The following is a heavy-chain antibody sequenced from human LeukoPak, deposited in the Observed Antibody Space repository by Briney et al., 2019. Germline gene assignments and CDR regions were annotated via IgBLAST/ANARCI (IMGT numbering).Heavy chain of an antibody. J-gene: IGHJ6*02. CDR1: GFTFSSYS. V-gene: IGHV3-21*01. CDR3: AREVALAVVVPAATHYYYYGMDV. D-gene: IGHD2-2*01. Sequence: GGSLRLSCAASGFTFSSYSMNWVRQAPGKGLEWVSSISSSSSYIYYADSVKGRFTISRDNAKNSLYLQMNSLRAEDTAVYYCAREVALAVVVPAATHYYYYGMDVWGQGTTVTVSS. CDR2: ISSSSSYI.